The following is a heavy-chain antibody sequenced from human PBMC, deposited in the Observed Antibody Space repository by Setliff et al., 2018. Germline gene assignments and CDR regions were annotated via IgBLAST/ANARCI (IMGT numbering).Heavy chain of an antibody. J-gene: IGHJ4*02. D-gene: IGHD3-10*01. CDR2: IFLSGNT. V-gene: IGHV4-39*07. CDR1: GVPISSSSYY. CDR3: ARRAISGSESENYFEY. Sequence: SETLSLTCTVSGVPISSSSYYWGWIRQSPGKGLEWIGSIFLSGNTYSNPSLKSRITISVDTSNNQFSLRLSPVTAADTAVYYCARRAISGSESENYFEYWGQGILVTVSS.